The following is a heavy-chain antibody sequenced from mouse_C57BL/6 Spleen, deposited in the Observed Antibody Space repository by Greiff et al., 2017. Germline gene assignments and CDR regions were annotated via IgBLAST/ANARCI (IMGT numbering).Heavy chain of an antibody. V-gene: IGHV1-82*01. CDR1: GSAFSSSW. J-gene: IGHJ2*01. D-gene: IGHD2-1*01. CDR3: ARGRTTMDYFDY. CDR2: IYPGDGDT. Sequence: QVQLQQSGPELVKPGASVKISCKASGSAFSSSWMNWVKQRPGKGLEWIGRIYPGDGDTNYNGKLKGKATLTADKASSTAYMQLSSLTSEDSAVYFCARGRTTMDYFDYWGQGTTLTVSS.